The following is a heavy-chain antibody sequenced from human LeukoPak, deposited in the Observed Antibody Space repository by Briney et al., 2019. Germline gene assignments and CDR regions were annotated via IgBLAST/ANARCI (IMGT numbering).Heavy chain of an antibody. J-gene: IGHJ6*03. D-gene: IGHD3-10*01. CDR2: IIPIFGTA. CDR1: GGTFSSYA. Sequence: GASVKVSCKASGGTFSSYAISWVRQAPGQGLEWMGGIIPIFGTANYAQKFQGRVTITTDESTSTAYMELSSLRSEDTVVYYCARIYGSGSYWGYYYYMDVWGKGTTVTVSS. V-gene: IGHV1-69*05. CDR3: ARIYGSGSYWGYYYYMDV.